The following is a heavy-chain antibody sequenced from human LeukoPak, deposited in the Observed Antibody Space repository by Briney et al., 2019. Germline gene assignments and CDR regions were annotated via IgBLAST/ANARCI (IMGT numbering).Heavy chain of an antibody. CDR1: GGSISSYY. Sequence: SETLSLTCTVSGGSISSYYWGWIRQPPGKGLEWIGSIYYSGSTYYNPSLKSRVTISVDTSKNQFSLKLSSVTAADTAVYYCARQKKPNWFDPWGQGTLVTVSS. V-gene: IGHV4-39*01. CDR2: IYYSGST. J-gene: IGHJ5*02. CDR3: ARQKKPNWFDP.